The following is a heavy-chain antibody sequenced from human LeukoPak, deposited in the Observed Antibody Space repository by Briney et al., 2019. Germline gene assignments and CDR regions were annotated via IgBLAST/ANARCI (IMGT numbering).Heavy chain of an antibody. CDR1: GYTFTSCG. D-gene: IGHD2-15*01. Sequence: GASVKVSCKASGYTFTSCGISWVRQAPGQGLEWMGWISAYNGNTNYAQKLQGRVTITRNTSISTAYMELRSLRSDDTAVYYCARCYGVVVAATQSPFDYWGQGTLVTVSS. CDR3: ARCYGVVVAATQSPFDY. J-gene: IGHJ4*02. CDR2: ISAYNGNT. V-gene: IGHV1-18*01.